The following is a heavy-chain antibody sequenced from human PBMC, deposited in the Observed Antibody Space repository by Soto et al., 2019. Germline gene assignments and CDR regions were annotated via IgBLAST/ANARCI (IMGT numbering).Heavy chain of an antibody. V-gene: IGHV4-34*03. CDR3: SHGYYQYFNS. Sequence: PSETLSLTCAVYGGSFSGYYWSWIRQPPGKGLEWIGEINHSGSTNYNPSLKSRVTISVDTSKNQFSLKLSSVTAADTAVYYCSHGYYQYFNSWGQGTLVTVSS. CDR2: INHSGST. J-gene: IGHJ4*02. CDR1: GGSFSGYY. D-gene: IGHD5-18*01.